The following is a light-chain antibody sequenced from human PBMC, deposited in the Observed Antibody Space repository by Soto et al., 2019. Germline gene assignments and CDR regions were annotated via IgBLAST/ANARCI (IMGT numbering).Light chain of an antibody. V-gene: IGKV3-20*01. Sequence: EIVLTQSPGTLSLSPGERATLSCRASQTISSSYLGWYQQKPGQSPRLLIFATSTRATGIPDRFSSSGCGTDFTLTIIRLEPEDFSVYYCQQYCCTPPLSFGGGTKVEIK. CDR1: QTISSSY. CDR2: ATS. CDR3: QQYCCTPPLS. J-gene: IGKJ4*01.